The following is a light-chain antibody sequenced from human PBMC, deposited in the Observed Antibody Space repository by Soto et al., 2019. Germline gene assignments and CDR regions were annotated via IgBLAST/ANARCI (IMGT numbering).Light chain of an antibody. J-gene: IGLJ1*01. V-gene: IGLV2-8*01. CDR1: SSDVGGYNF. CDR3: SSYAGSNIFV. CDR2: EVS. Sequence: QSALTQPPSASGSPGQSVTISCTGTSSDVGGYNFVAWYQQHPGKAPKLMISEVSKRPSGVPDRLSGSKSGNTASLTVSGLQAEDEADYYCSSYAGSNIFVFGTGTKLTVL.